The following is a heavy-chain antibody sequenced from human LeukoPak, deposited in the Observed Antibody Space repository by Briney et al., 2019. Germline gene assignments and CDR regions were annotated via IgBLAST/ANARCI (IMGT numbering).Heavy chain of an antibody. CDR3: ARGRPHGNDY. CDR2: IASDGSST. Sequence: GGSLRLSCAASGFTFSNHAMNWVRQAPGKGLVWVSRIASDGSSTTYADSVKGRFSISRDNAKNTLYLQMNSLRVEDTAVYYCARGRPHGNDYWGQGTLVTVSS. V-gene: IGHV3-74*01. CDR1: GFTFSNHA. D-gene: IGHD4-23*01. J-gene: IGHJ4*02.